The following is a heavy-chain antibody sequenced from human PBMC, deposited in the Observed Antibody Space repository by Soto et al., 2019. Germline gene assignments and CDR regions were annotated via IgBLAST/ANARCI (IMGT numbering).Heavy chain of an antibody. CDR3: AREAPPRITIFGVDDRLTPFSLVYDV. Sequence: GGSLRLSCAASGFTFSSYAMHWVRQAPGKGLEYVSAISSNGGSTYYANSVKGRFTISRDNSKNTLYLQMGSLRAEDMAVYYCAREAPPRITIFGVDDRLTPFSLVYDVWGQGTTVTVSS. CDR2: ISSNGGST. J-gene: IGHJ6*02. D-gene: IGHD3-3*01. CDR1: GFTFSSYA. V-gene: IGHV3-64*01.